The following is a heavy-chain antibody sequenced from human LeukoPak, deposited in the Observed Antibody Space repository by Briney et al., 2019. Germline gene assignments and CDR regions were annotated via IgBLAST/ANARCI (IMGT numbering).Heavy chain of an antibody. D-gene: IGHD3-22*01. Sequence: ASVKVSCRASGYTFTSYGISWVRQAPGQGLEWMGWISAYNGNTNYAQKLQGRVTMTTDTSTSTAYMELRSLRSDDTAVYYCARAPDYYYDSSGPHFDYWGQGTLVTVSS. V-gene: IGHV1-18*01. CDR2: ISAYNGNT. CDR1: GYTFTSYG. CDR3: ARAPDYYYDSSGPHFDY. J-gene: IGHJ4*02.